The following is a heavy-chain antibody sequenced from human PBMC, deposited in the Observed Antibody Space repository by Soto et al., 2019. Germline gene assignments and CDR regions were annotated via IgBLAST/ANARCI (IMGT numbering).Heavy chain of an antibody. CDR1: GGTFNTYT. V-gene: IGHV1-69*02. J-gene: IGHJ3*01. CDR3: SIGSWSAETFDV. Sequence: QVHLIQSGAEVKKPGSSVKVSCKAAGGTFNTYTLFWVRQAPGHGLEWMGRIIPMLPVTNSAQKFQGRLTLTAHKSTGTAFIELTSLTSDDTAVYYCSIGSWSAETFDVWGQGTMVPVSS. D-gene: IGHD2-2*01. CDR2: IIPMLPVT.